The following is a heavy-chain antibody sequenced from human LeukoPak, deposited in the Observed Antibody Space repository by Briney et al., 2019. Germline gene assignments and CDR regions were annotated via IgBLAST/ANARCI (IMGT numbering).Heavy chain of an antibody. CDR2: IHYSGTT. D-gene: IGHD2/OR15-2a*01. Sequence: SETLSLSCIVSGGSISNYYWSWIRQSPGKGLEWIGYIHYSGTTNYNPSLKSRVTISVDTSKNQFSLKLSSVTAADTAAYYCARHTNSWFDPWGQGTLVTVS. CDR1: GGSISNYY. V-gene: IGHV4-59*08. J-gene: IGHJ5*02. CDR3: ARHTNSWFDP.